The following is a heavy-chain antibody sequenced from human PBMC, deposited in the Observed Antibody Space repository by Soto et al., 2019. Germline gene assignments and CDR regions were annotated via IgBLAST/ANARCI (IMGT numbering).Heavy chain of an antibody. CDR3: AKYYWYYDYLWVFDY. CDR1: GFTFSSYA. D-gene: IGHD3-16*01. V-gene: IGHV3-23*01. CDR2: ISGSGGST. Sequence: GGSLRLSCAASGFTFSSYAMSWVRQAPGKGLEWVSAISGSGGSTYYADSVKGRFTISRDNSKNTLYLQMNSLRAEDTAVYYCAKYYWYYDYLWVFDYWGQGTLVPVSS. J-gene: IGHJ4*02.